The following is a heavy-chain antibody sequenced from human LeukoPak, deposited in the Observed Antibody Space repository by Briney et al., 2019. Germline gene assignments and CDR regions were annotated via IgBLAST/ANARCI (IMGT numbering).Heavy chain of an antibody. J-gene: IGHJ4*02. CDR2: INHSGST. CDR3: ARVSRSSSREDY. Sequence: SETLSLTCAVYGGSFSGYYWSWIRQPPGKGLEWIGEINHSGSTNYNPSLKSRVTISVDTSKNQFSLKLSSVTAADTAVYYCARVSRSSSREDYWGQGTLVAVSS. V-gene: IGHV4-34*01. CDR1: GGSFSGYY. D-gene: IGHD6-6*01.